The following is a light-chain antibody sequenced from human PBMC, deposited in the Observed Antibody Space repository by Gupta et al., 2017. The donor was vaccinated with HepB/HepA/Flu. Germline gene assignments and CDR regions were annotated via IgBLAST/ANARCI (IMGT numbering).Light chain of an antibody. Sequence: SYELTQPPSVSVSPAQTASITCSGDKLGDKYVCWYQQKPGQSPVLVMYRDNKRPSGLPERFSGSNFGNTATLTISGTQAVDEADYYCQAWDSTTAVFGGGTKLTVL. J-gene: IGLJ2*01. V-gene: IGLV3-1*01. CDR1: KLGDKY. CDR2: RDN. CDR3: QAWDSTTAV.